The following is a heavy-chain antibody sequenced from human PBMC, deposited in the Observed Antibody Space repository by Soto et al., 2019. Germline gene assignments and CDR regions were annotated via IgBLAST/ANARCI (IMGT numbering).Heavy chain of an antibody. CDR1: GFTVSSNY. Sequence: EVQLVESGGGLVQPGGSLRLSCAASGFTVSSNYMSWVRQAPGKGLEWVSVIYSGGSTYYADSVKGRFTISRDNSKNTLYLQMNSLRAEDTAVYYCARDSDDILTGYYPGDYWGQGTLVTVSS. CDR3: ARDSDDILTGYYPGDY. D-gene: IGHD3-9*01. CDR2: IYSGGST. V-gene: IGHV3-66*01. J-gene: IGHJ4*02.